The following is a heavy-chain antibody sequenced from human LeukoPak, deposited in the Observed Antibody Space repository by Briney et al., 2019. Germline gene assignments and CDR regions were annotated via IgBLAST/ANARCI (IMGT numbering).Heavy chain of an antibody. CDR3: AREKQVCYDSSGYYCPFDY. CDR2: IYTSGST. V-gene: IGHV4-4*07. CDR1: GGSFSGYY. J-gene: IGHJ4*02. Sequence: PSETLSLTCAVYGGSFSGYYWSWIRQPAGKGLEWIGRIYTSGSTNYNPSLKSRVTMSVDTSKNQFSLKLSSVTAADTAVYYCAREKQVCYDSSGYYCPFDYWGQGTLVTVSS. D-gene: IGHD3-22*01.